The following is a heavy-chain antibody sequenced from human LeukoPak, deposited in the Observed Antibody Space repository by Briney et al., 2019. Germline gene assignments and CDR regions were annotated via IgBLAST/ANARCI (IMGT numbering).Heavy chain of an antibody. V-gene: IGHV3-23*01. J-gene: IGHJ4*02. CDR3: ARDYADYVGYFFFDY. D-gene: IGHD4-17*01. CDR1: GFTFNNYA. Sequence: GGSLRLSCAASGFTFNNYAMNWGRQAPGKVQGWVSSISGGGETTYYADSAKGRFTISRDNSQNTLYLQMNSLRAEDTAVYYCARDYADYVGYFFFDYWGQGTLVTVSS. CDR2: ISGGGETT.